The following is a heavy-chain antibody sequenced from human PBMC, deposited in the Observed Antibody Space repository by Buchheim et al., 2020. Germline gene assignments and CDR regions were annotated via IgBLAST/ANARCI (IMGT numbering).Heavy chain of an antibody. Sequence: QVQLQESGPGLVKPSQTLSLTCSVSGGSLSSGDYYWSWIRQPPGKGLEWIGYIYYSGSTYYNPSLRSRVIMSVATSQHQFSLKLRSVTAADTAVYFCARTSYGDYSGDWFDPWGQGT. CDR1: GGSLSSGDYY. J-gene: IGHJ5*02. CDR2: IYYSGST. D-gene: IGHD4-17*01. V-gene: IGHV4-30-4*01. CDR3: ARTSYGDYSGDWFDP.